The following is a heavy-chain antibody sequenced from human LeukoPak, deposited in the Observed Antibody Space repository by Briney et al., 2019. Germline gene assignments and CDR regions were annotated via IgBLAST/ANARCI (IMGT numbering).Heavy chain of an antibody. Sequence: SGGSLRLSCAASGFTFSSYSMNWVRQAPGKGLEWVSSISSSSSYIYYADSVKGRFTISRDNAKNSLYLQMNSLRAEYTAVYYCARDGYYYDSSGYYYTYYFDDWGQGTLVTVSS. CDR2: ISSSSSYI. V-gene: IGHV3-21*01. J-gene: IGHJ4*02. CDR3: ARDGYYYDSSGYYYTYYFDD. CDR1: GFTFSSYS. D-gene: IGHD3-22*01.